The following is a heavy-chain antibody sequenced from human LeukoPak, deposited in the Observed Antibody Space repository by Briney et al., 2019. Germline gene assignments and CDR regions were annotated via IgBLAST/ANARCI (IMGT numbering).Heavy chain of an antibody. Sequence: SETLSLTCTVSGDSFSSVDYYWGWIRQPPGKGLEWIGNIYYSGSTYYNPSLKSRVTISLDTSKNQFSLKLSSVTAADTAVYYCARGGWNKFDSWGQGTLVTVSS. CDR3: ARGGWNKFDS. CDR1: GDSFSSVDYY. CDR2: IYYSGST. V-gene: IGHV4-39*07. J-gene: IGHJ4*02. D-gene: IGHD3-22*01.